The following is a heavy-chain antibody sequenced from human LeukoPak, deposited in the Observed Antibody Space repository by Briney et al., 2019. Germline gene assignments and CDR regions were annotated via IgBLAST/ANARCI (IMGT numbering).Heavy chain of an antibody. CDR2: IYHSGST. D-gene: IGHD3-10*01. CDR3: ARGTKVATTMVDY. V-gene: IGHV4-4*02. J-gene: IGHJ4*02. CDR1: GGSISSSNW. Sequence: PSETLSLTCAVSGGSISSSNWWSWVRQPPGKGLEWIGEIYHSGSTNYNPSLKSRVTISVDKSKNQFSLKLSSVTAADTAVYYCARGTKVATTMVDYWGQGTLVTVSS.